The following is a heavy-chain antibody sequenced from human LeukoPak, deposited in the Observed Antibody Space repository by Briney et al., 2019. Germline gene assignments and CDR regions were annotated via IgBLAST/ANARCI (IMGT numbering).Heavy chain of an antibody. CDR3: ARRDNWNFDY. J-gene: IGHJ4*02. D-gene: IGHD1-20*01. Sequence: SETLSLTCTVSGGSISSYYWNWIRQPPGKGLEWIGYIYYSGSTNYNPSLKSRVTISVDTSKNQFSLKESSVTAADTAVYYCARRDNWNFDYWGQGTLVTVSS. CDR1: GGSISSYY. CDR2: IYYSGST. V-gene: IGHV4-59*01.